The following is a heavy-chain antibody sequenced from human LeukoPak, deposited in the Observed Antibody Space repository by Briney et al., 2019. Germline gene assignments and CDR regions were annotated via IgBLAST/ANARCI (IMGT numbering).Heavy chain of an antibody. CDR2: IDWDDDK. CDR1: GFSLSTSGMC. V-gene: IGHV2-70*11. Sequence: SGPTLVNPTQTLTLTFTFSGFSLSTSGMCVSWIRQPPGKALEWLARIDWDDDKYYSTSLKTRLTISKDTSKNQVVLTITNMDPVDTATYSCARIYSGYDLAFDYWGQGTLVTVSS. CDR3: ARIYSGYDLAFDY. D-gene: IGHD5-12*01. J-gene: IGHJ4*02.